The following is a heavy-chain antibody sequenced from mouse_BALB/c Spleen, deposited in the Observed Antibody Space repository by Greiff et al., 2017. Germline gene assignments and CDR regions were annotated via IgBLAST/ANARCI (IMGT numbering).Heavy chain of an antibody. V-gene: IGHV5-6-3*01. CDR3: ARDHYYGSRAWFAY. D-gene: IGHD1-1*01. Sequence: DVMLVESGGGLVQPGGSLKLSCAASGFTFSSYGMSWVRQTPDKRLELVATINSNGGSTYYPDSVKGRFTISRDNAKNTLYLQMSSLKSEDTAMYYCARDHYYGSRAWFAYWGQGTLVTVSA. J-gene: IGHJ3*01. CDR2: INSNGGST. CDR1: GFTFSSYG.